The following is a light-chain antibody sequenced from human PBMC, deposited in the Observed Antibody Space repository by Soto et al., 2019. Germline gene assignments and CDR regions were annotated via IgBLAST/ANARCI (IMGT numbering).Light chain of an antibody. Sequence: ETVMTQSPATLSVSPGERATLSCRASQSVTSNLAWYQQKPGQAPRLLIYRASTRATSFPARFSGSGSGTEFTLTISTLQSEDFAVYYCQQSNNWPPTFGGGTKVDIK. J-gene: IGKJ4*01. CDR3: QQSNNWPPT. CDR1: QSVTSN. V-gene: IGKV3-15*01. CDR2: RAS.